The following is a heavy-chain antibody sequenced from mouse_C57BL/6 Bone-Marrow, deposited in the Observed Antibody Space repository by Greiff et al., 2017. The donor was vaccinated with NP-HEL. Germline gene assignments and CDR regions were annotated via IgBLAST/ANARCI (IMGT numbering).Heavy chain of an antibody. J-gene: IGHJ1*03. Sequence: QVQLQQPGAELVRPGTSVKLSCKASGYTFTSYWMHWVKQRPGQGLEWIGVIDPSDSYTNYNQKFKGKATLTVDTSSSTAYMQLSSLTSEDSAVYYCASWPYGTYWYFDVWGTGTTVTVSS. CDR1: GYTFTSYW. D-gene: IGHD1-1*01. CDR2: IDPSDSYT. CDR3: ASWPYGTYWYFDV. V-gene: IGHV1-59*01.